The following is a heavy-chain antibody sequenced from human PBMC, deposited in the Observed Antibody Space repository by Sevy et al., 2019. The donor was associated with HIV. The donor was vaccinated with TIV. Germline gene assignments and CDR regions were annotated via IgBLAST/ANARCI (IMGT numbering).Heavy chain of an antibody. CDR1: EFTFSSYW. J-gene: IGHJ3*02. D-gene: IGHD2-15*01. Sequence: GGSLRLSCAGSEFTFSSYWMSWVRQSPGKWLEWVANIKQDGSENYYVDSVKGRFTMSRDNAKNSLYLQMNSLRAEDTAVYYCARGYGGNAHDAFDIWGQGTMVTVSS. V-gene: IGHV3-7*04. CDR2: IKQDGSEN. CDR3: ARGYGGNAHDAFDI.